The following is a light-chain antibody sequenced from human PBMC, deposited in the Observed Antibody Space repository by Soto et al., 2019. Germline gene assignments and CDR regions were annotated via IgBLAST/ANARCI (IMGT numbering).Light chain of an antibody. CDR1: QSVSSY. J-gene: IGKJ4*01. Sequence: EIVVTQSPATLSLSPGERATLSCRASQSVSSYLAWYQQKPGQAPRLLIYGAYSRATGIQDRFSGSGSGTDFTLTIRRLEPEDFAVYYCQQYGSSPLTVGGGTKVDIK. V-gene: IGKV3-20*01. CDR2: GAY. CDR3: QQYGSSPLT.